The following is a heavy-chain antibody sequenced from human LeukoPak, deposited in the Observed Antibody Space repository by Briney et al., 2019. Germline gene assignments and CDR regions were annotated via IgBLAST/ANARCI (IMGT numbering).Heavy chain of an antibody. J-gene: IGHJ4*02. V-gene: IGHV4-34*01. CDR1: GGSFSGYY. Sequence: SETLSLTCAVYGGSFSGYYWSWIRQPPGKGLEWIGEINHSGSTDYNPSLKSRVTISVDTSKNQFSLKLSSVTAADTAVYYCARGYSDFWSGYGYFDYWGQGTLVTVSS. CDR2: INHSGST. CDR3: ARGYSDFWSGYGYFDY. D-gene: IGHD3-3*02.